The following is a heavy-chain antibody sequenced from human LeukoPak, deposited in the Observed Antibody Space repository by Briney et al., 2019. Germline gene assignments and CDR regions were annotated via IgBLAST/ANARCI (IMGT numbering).Heavy chain of an antibody. Sequence: GGSLRLSCAASGFTVSSNYMSWVRQAPGKELEWVSVIYSGGSTYYADSVKGRFTISRDNSKNTLYLQMNSPRAEDTAVYYCARDFAIAAAGRHFYYYGMDVWGQGTTVTVSS. CDR3: ARDFAIAAAGRHFYYYGMDV. D-gene: IGHD6-13*01. J-gene: IGHJ6*02. V-gene: IGHV3-66*01. CDR2: IYSGGST. CDR1: GFTVSSNY.